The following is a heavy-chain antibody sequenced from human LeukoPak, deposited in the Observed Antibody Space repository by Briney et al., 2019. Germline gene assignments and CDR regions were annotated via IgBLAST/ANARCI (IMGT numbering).Heavy chain of an antibody. CDR3: ARQGNYDFWSGYYFDY. D-gene: IGHD3-3*01. V-gene: IGHV4-39*01. CDR2: IYYSGST. CDR1: GGSISSSSYY. J-gene: IGHJ4*02. Sequence: PSETLSLTCTVSGGSISSSSYYWGWIRQPPGKGPEWIGSIYYSGSTYYNPSLKSRVTISVDTSKNQFSLKLSSVTAADTAVYYCARQGNYDFWSGYYFDYWGQGTLVTVSS.